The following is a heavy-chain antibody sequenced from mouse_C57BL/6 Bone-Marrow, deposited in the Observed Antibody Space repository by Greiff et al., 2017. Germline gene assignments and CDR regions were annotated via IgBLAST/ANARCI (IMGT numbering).Heavy chain of an antibody. D-gene: IGHD2-2*01. CDR1: GYTFTSYW. CDR3: ARWGLWLRDWYFDV. J-gene: IGHJ1*03. Sequence: QVQLQQPGAELVKPGASVKMSCKASGYTFTSYWITWVKQRPGQGLEWIGDLYPGSGSTYYTEKFKGKATLTIYTSSSTDYMQLSSLTSEDSAVYYCARWGLWLRDWYFDVWGTGTTVTVSS. V-gene: IGHV1-55*01. CDR2: LYPGSGST.